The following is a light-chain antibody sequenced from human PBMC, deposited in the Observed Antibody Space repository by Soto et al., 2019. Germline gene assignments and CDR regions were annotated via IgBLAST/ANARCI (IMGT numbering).Light chain of an antibody. CDR2: EVS. CDR3: SSYTSSSTLV. V-gene: IGLV2-14*01. Sequence: QSALTQPASVSGSPGQSITISCTGTSSDVGAYNYVSWYQQQSGKAPKLMIHEVSNRPSGVSNRFSGSKSGNTASLTISGLQAEDEADYYCSSYTSSSTLVFGGGTKVTVL. J-gene: IGLJ3*02. CDR1: SSDVGAYNY.